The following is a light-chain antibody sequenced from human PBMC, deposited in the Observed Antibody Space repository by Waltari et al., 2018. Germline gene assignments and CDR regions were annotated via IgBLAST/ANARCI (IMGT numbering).Light chain of an antibody. CDR3: QQYNNWPTYA. CDR2: AAS. Sequence: ETVMTQSPVTLSVSPGERATLSCRASQSIGTNLAWYQQKPGQAPRLLIFAASTRASGVPARFSCSGSGTEFTLTISSLQAEDFAVYYCQQYNNWPTYAFGQGTKLEI. V-gene: IGKV3-15*01. CDR1: QSIGTN. J-gene: IGKJ2*01.